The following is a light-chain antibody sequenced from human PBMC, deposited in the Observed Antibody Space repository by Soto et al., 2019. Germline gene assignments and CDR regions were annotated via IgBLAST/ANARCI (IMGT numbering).Light chain of an antibody. V-gene: IGKV3-20*01. CDR2: GAS. Sequence: EIVLTQSPGTPSLSPGERATITCRASQSVNSWLAWYQHKPGQAPRLLISGASSRATGIPARFSGSGSGTDFTLTISSLQPEDFAVYYCHQYGSFPITFGQGTRLDI. CDR1: QSVNSW. CDR3: HQYGSFPIT. J-gene: IGKJ5*01.